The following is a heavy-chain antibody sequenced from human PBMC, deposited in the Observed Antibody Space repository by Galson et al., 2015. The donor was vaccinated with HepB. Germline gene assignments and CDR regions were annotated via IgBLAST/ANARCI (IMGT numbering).Heavy chain of an antibody. Sequence: SVKVSCKASGGTFSSYAISWVRQAPGQGLEWMGGIIPILGIANYAQKFQGRVTITADKSTSTAYMELSSLRSEDTAVYYCAREELIGGSGSYYKPYYYMDVWGKGTTVTVSS. V-gene: IGHV1-69*10. CDR1: GGTFSSYA. J-gene: IGHJ6*03. CDR2: IIPILGIA. CDR3: AREELIGGSGSYYKPYYYMDV. D-gene: IGHD3-10*01.